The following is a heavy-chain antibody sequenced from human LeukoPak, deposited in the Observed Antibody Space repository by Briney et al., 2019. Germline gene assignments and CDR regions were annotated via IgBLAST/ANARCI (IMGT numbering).Heavy chain of an antibody. J-gene: IGHJ4*02. Sequence: SVKVSCKASGGTFSSYAISWVRQAPGQGLEWMGGIIPIFGTANYAQKFQGRVTITTDESTSTAYMELSSLRSEDTAVYYCAREADITIFGVVTSKYFDFWGQGTLVTVSS. CDR2: IIPIFGTA. V-gene: IGHV1-69*05. CDR1: GGTFSSYA. CDR3: AREADITIFGVVTSKYFDF. D-gene: IGHD3-3*01.